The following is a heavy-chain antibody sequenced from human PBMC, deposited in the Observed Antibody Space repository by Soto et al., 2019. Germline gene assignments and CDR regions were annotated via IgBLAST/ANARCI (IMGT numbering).Heavy chain of an antibody. J-gene: IGHJ4*02. D-gene: IGHD6-6*01. V-gene: IGHV3-23*01. CDR1: EFTFSTYA. CDR3: AKRAITTLKYFDY. CDR2: IGGRGST. Sequence: EVQLLESGGGLVQPGESLRLSCAASEFTFSTYAMSWVRQAPGKGLEWVSTIGGRGSTYYADSVKGRFTVSRDNSKNTVYLQMNSLRAEDTAVYYCAKRAITTLKYFDYWGQGALVTVSA.